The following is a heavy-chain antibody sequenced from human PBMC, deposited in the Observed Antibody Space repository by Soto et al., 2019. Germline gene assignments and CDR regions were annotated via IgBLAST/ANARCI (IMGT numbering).Heavy chain of an antibody. D-gene: IGHD4-4*01. J-gene: IGHJ6*02. CDR1: GGSISSRNW. V-gene: IGHV4-4*02. Sequence: QMQLHESGPGLVKASETLSLTCGVSGGSISSRNWWSWVRQPPGTGLEWIGEISHSWSPNYHPTLKSRVTISIDTSNNHLSLNVSSVTAAYPAVYYCVRQQGYSNFNGRDAMDVCGQGTTVTASS. CDR3: VRQQGYSNFNGRDAMDV. CDR2: ISHSWSP.